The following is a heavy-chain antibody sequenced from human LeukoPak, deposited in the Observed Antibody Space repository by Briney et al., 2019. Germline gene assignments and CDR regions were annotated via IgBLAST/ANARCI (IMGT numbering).Heavy chain of an antibody. Sequence: GGSLRLSCAASGFTFNSYAMSWVRQAPGKGLEWVSAIRGSGGGTYYADSVKGRFTISRDNSKNTLYLQMNSLRDEDTALYYCQKAGIGVVGYFDYWGQGTLVTVSS. CDR3: QKAGIGVVGYFDY. V-gene: IGHV3-23*01. J-gene: IGHJ4*02. CDR1: GFTFNSYA. CDR2: IRGSGGGT. D-gene: IGHD6-19*01.